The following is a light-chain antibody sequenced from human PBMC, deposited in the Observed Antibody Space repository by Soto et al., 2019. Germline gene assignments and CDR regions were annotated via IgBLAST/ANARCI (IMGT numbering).Light chain of an antibody. J-gene: IGKJ4*01. CDR2: EAS. CDR1: QGISSA. Sequence: AIQLTQSPSSLSASVGDRVTITCRASQGISSALAWYQQKPGKAPKLLIYEASILQSGVPSRFSGSGSGTEFTLTISSLQPEDFATYYCQQFNNYPLTFGGGTKVAI. CDR3: QQFNNYPLT. V-gene: IGKV1D-13*01.